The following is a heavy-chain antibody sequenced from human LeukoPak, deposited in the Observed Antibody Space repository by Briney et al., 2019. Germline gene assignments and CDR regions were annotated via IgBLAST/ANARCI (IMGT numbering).Heavy chain of an antibody. J-gene: IGHJ6*03. CDR3: ATRYCSGGSCPNYYYYYINV. D-gene: IGHD2-15*01. V-gene: IGHV1-24*01. CDR2: FDPEVGKT. Sequence: SVKFSCKVSGYTLTELSVHWVRPAPGKGLEWMGGFDPEVGKTIYAQKFQGRVTMTEDTSTDTAYMELSSLRSEDTAVYYCATRYCSGGSCPNYYYYYINVWGKGTTVTISS. CDR1: GYTLTELS.